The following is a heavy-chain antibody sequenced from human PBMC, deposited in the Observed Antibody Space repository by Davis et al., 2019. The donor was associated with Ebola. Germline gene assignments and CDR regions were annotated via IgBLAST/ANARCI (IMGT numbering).Heavy chain of an antibody. CDR3: ARGFASRIDYGDYGFDY. CDR1: GGSISSSSYY. V-gene: IGHV4-39*01. CDR2: IYYSGST. J-gene: IGHJ4*02. D-gene: IGHD4-17*01. Sequence: MPSETLSLTCTVSGGSISSSSYYWGWIRQPPGKGLEWIGSIYYSGSTYYNPSLKSRVTISVDTSKNQFSLKLSSVTAADTAVYYCARGFASRIDYGDYGFDYWGQGTLVTVSS.